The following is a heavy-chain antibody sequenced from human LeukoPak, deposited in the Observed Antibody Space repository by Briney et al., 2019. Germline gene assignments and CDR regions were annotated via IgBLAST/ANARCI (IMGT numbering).Heavy chain of an antibody. D-gene: IGHD5-12*01. Sequence: GGSLRLSCAASGFTFSSFAMHWVRQAPGKGLEWVAVISYDGTNKYNADSVKGRFTISRDNPKNTLYLQMNGLRAGDTAVYYCARDGNSGYNSDYYYGMDVWGKGTTVTVSS. V-gene: IGHV3-30*04. CDR1: GFTFSSFA. CDR3: ARDGNSGYNSDYYYGMDV. CDR2: ISYDGTNK. J-gene: IGHJ6*04.